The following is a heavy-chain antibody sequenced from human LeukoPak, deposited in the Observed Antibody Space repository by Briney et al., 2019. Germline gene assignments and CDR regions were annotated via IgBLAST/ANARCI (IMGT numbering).Heavy chain of an antibody. Sequence: PSETLSLTCTVSGGSISSSSYYWGWTRQPPGKGLEWIGSIYYSGSTYYNPSLKSRVTISVDTSKNQFSLKLSSVTAADTAVYYCARSSGILGYCSSTSCYFDYWGQGTLVTVSS. CDR1: GGSISSSSYY. CDR2: IYYSGST. D-gene: IGHD2-2*01. J-gene: IGHJ4*02. V-gene: IGHV4-39*01. CDR3: ARSSGILGYCSSTSCYFDY.